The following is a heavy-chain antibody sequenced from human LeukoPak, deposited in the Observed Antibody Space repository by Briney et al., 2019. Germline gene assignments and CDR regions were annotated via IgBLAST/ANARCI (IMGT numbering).Heavy chain of an antibody. Sequence: GGSLRLPCAASGFTFSSYSMTWVRQAPGKGLEWVSSISSSSSYIYYADSVKGRFTISRDNAKNSLYLQMNSLRAEDTAVYYCARDMIVETDVAFDIWGQGTMVTVSS. D-gene: IGHD3-22*01. CDR1: GFTFSSYS. CDR2: ISSSSSYI. CDR3: ARDMIVETDVAFDI. J-gene: IGHJ3*02. V-gene: IGHV3-21*01.